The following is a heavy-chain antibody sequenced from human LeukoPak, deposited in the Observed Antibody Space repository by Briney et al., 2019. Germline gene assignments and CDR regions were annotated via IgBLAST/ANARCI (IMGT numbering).Heavy chain of an antibody. Sequence: SETLSLTCTVSGYSISSGYYWGWIRQPPGKGLEWIGSIYHSGSTYYNPSLKSRVTISVDTSKNQFSLKLSSVTAADTAVYYCARAQITMIVVVITFDAFDIWGQGTMVTVSS. D-gene: IGHD3-22*01. CDR2: IYHSGST. CDR3: ARAQITMIVVVITFDAFDI. V-gene: IGHV4-38-2*02. J-gene: IGHJ3*02. CDR1: GYSISSGYY.